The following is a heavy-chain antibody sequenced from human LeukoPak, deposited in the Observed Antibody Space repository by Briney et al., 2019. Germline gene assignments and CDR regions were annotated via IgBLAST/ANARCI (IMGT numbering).Heavy chain of an antibody. CDR1: GYTLTEIF. CDR2: FDPEDGET. V-gene: IGHV1-24*01. CDR3: AGRYNYGSNAFDI. J-gene: IGHJ3*02. D-gene: IGHD5-18*01. Sequence: GASVKVSCKVSGYTLTEIFMHWVRQAPGKGLEWMGGFDPEDGETIYAQKFQGRVTMTEDTSTDTAYMELSSLRSEDTAVYYCAGRYNYGSNAFDIWGQGTMVTVSS.